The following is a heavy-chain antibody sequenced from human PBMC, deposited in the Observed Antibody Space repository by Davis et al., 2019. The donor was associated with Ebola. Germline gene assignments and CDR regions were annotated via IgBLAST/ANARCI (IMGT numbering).Heavy chain of an antibody. D-gene: IGHD6-13*01. CDR2: ISNSGSA. Sequence: MPSETLSLTCTVSGDSITDYQWSWIRQPPGTGLEWIGYISNSGSANYNPSLKSRVTMSMDTSKNQFSLKLTSVTAADMAVYYCARIAVGSSWYYFDYWGQGTLVPVSS. V-gene: IGHV4-59*01. CDR1: GDSITDYQ. J-gene: IGHJ4*02. CDR3: ARIAVGSSWYYFDY.